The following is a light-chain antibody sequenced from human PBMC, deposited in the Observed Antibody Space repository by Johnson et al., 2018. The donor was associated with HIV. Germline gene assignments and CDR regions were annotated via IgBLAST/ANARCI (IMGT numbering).Light chain of an antibody. V-gene: IGLV1-51*01. J-gene: IGLJ1*01. CDR2: DND. CDR3: GTWDSGLGALYV. Sequence: QSVLTQPPSLSAAPGQTVTISCSGSSSNIGNNYVSWYQQLPGTAPKLLIYDNDKRPSGIPDRFSGSKSGTSATLGITGLQTGDEADYYCGTWDSGLGALYVSGTGTKVTVL. CDR1: SSNIGNNY.